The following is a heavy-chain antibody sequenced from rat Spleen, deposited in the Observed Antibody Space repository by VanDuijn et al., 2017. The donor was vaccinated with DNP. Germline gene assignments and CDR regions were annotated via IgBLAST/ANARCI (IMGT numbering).Heavy chain of an antibody. CDR1: GFTFSDYA. CDR3: ARSSSSHYYFDF. CDR2: IIYDGGHT. V-gene: IGHV5-17*01. Sequence: EVQLVESGGGLVQPGNSLKLSCAASGFTFSDYAMAWVRQSPKKGLEWVATIIYDGGHTSYGDSVKGRFTISRDNTKSTLYLQMNSLRSEDMATYYCARSSSSHYYFDFWGPGTMVTVSS. D-gene: IGHD1-2*01. J-gene: IGHJ1*01.